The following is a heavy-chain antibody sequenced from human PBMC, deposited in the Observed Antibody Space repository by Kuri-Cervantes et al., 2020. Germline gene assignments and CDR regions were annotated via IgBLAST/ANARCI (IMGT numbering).Heavy chain of an antibody. CDR2: ISGDGRST. CDR1: GFTFSTYW. CDR3: ARASGSGSSGSGYYYYMDV. Sequence: GGSLRLSCAASGFTFSTYWMHWVRQAPGKGLVWVSRISGDGRSTAYADSVKGRFTISRDNAKNSLYVQMNSLRVEDTALYHCARASGSGSSGSGYYYYMDVWGRGTTVTVSS. J-gene: IGHJ6*03. D-gene: IGHD3-10*01. V-gene: IGHV3-74*03.